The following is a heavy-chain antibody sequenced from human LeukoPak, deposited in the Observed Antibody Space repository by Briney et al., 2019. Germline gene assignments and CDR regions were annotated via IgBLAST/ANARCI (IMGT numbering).Heavy chain of an antibody. CDR1: GFTFSSYE. CDR3: ARGSFPEYDYVWGSYRPFDY. CDR2: ISSSGSTI. J-gene: IGHJ4*02. Sequence: GGSLRLSCAASGFTFSSYEMNWVRQAPGKGLEWVSYISSSGSTIYYADSVKGRFTISRDNAKNSLYLQMNSLRAEDTAVYYCARGSFPEYDYVWGSYRPFDYWGQGTLVTVSS. V-gene: IGHV3-48*03. D-gene: IGHD3-16*02.